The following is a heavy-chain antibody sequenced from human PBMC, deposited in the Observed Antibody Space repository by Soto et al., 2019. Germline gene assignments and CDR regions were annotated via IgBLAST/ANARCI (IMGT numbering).Heavy chain of an antibody. J-gene: IGHJ4*02. Sequence: QITLKESGPPLVKPTQTLTLTCTFSGFSLSTSGVGVGWIRQPPGKALECLALIYWDNDKRYSPSLKSRLSVTKDTSKNQVVLTMTNMDPLDTGAYYCAHRLCDSSCYWDVGFFDYWGQGALVTVSS. V-gene: IGHV2-5*02. CDR3: AHRLCDSSCYWDVGFFDY. CDR2: IYWDNDK. CDR1: GFSLSTSGVG. D-gene: IGHD6-25*01.